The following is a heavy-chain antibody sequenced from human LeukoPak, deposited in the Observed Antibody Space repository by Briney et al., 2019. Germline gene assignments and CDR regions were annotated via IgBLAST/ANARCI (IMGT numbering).Heavy chain of an antibody. CDR1: GFTFSSHW. J-gene: IGHJ2*01. D-gene: IGHD4-17*01. CDR2: IKQDGSQK. V-gene: IGHV3-7*03. CDR3: AKSYGMGYFDL. Sequence: GGSLRLSCAASGFTFSSHWMSWVRQAPGKGLEYVANIKQDGSQKYYVDSVKGRFTISRDNAENSLYLQMNSLRAEDTAVYYCAKSYGMGYFDLWGRGTLVTVSS.